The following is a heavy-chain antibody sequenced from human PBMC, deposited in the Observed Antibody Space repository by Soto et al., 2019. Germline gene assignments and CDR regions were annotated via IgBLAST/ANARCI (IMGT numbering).Heavy chain of an antibody. D-gene: IGHD3-10*01. V-gene: IGHV4-34*01. CDR2: INHSGST. Sequence: SETLSLTCAVYGGSFSGYYWSWIRQPPGKGLEWIGEINHSGSTNYNPSLKSRVTISVDTSKNQFSLKLSSVTAADTAVYYCARRIFTMVRGVHLDYWGQGTLVTVSS. CDR3: ARRIFTMVRGVHLDY. CDR1: GGSFSGYY. J-gene: IGHJ4*02.